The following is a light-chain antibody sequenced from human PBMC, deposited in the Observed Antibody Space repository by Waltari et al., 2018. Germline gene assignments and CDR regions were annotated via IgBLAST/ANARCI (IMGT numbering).Light chain of an antibody. CDR2: EDY. CDR3: HVWDSNTGV. J-gene: IGLJ3*02. V-gene: IGLV3-1*01. Sequence: SYELPQTPSVSVSPGQTATISCSCVNLDNKYVSWYQQKAGQSPVRVIYEDYKRPSGIPERFSGSRSGNTATLTISETQAVDEADYYCHVWDSNTGVFGGGTKLTVL. CDR1: NLDNKY.